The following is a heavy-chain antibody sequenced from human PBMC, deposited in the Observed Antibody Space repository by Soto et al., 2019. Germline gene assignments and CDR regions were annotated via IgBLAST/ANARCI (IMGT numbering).Heavy chain of an antibody. Sequence: GGSLRLSCAASGFTFSSYSMNWVRQAPGKGLEWVSSISSSSSYIYYADSVKGRFTISRDNAKNSLYLQMNSLRAEDTAVYYCARDSHDILTGPENYFDYWGQGTLVTVSS. CDR3: ARDSHDILTGPENYFDY. J-gene: IGHJ4*02. D-gene: IGHD3-9*01. CDR2: ISSSSSYI. CDR1: GFTFSSYS. V-gene: IGHV3-21*01.